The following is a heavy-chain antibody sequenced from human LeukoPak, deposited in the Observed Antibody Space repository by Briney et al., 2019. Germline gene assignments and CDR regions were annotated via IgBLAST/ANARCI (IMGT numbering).Heavy chain of an antibody. Sequence: PGGSLRLSCAASGFTFSSYGMHWVRQAPGKGLEWVANIKQDGSEKFYVDSVKGRFTISRDNAKNSVYLQMNSLRAEDTAVYYCARDYDWGQGTLVTVSS. CDR3: ARDYD. D-gene: IGHD3-16*01. J-gene: IGHJ4*02. CDR1: GFTFSSYG. V-gene: IGHV3-7*04. CDR2: IKQDGSEK.